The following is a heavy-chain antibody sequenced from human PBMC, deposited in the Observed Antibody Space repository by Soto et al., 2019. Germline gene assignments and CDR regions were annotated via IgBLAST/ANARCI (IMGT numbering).Heavy chain of an antibody. CDR2: ICWNSGSI. V-gene: IGHV3-9*01. Sequence: EVQLVESGGGLVQPGRSLRLSCSASGFTFDDYAMHWVRQAPGKGLEWVSGICWNSGSIGYADSVKGRFTIARDNAMNSLYLQMHSLRAEDTALYYCAKDRRSGGVDYWGQGTLVTVSS. J-gene: IGHJ4*02. CDR1: GFTFDDYA. D-gene: IGHD3-10*01. CDR3: AKDRRSGGVDY.